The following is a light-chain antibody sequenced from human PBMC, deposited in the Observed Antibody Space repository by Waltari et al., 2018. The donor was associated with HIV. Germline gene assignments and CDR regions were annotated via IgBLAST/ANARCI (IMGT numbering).Light chain of an antibody. J-gene: IGLJ2*01. V-gene: IGLV1-40*01. CDR1: RSNIGASYD. CDR2: GNN. CDR3: QSYDSNLSGLV. Sequence: HSVLTRPPSVSGAPGQKVTISCTGSRSNIGASYDVHWYQQVPGTAPRLLIHGNNYRPSGVPDRFSASRSGTSASLAITGLQADDEADYYCQSYDSNLSGLVFGGGTKLTVL.